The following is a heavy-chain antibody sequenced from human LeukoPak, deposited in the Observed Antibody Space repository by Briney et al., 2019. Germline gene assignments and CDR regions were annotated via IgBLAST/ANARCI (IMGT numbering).Heavy chain of an antibody. Sequence: GGSLRLSCAASGFSFSSSTMNWVRQAPGKGLEWVSYIHLSGTPTHYADPVKGRFSISRDNVKNSLYLQMDNLRAEDTAVYYCARDRGYTRTNTGGYPVFDLWGQGTLVTVSS. CDR1: GFSFSSST. J-gene: IGHJ4*02. CDR2: IHLSGTPT. D-gene: IGHD2-8*02. CDR3: ARDRGYTRTNTGGYPVFDL. V-gene: IGHV3-48*04.